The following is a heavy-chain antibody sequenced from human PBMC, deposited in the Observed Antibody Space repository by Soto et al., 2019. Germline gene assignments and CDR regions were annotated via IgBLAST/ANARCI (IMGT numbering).Heavy chain of an antibody. D-gene: IGHD3-10*01. CDR1: GFTFSSYS. CDR2: ISTSSSVI. J-gene: IGHJ4*02. Sequence: GGSLRLSCAASGFTFSSYSMNWVRQAPGKGLEWVSFISTSSSVIYYADSVKGRFTISRDNAKNSLYLQMNSLRAEDTAVYYCTRKGNRGVNSPMNDYWGQGTLVTVSS. CDR3: TRKGNRGVNSPMNDY. V-gene: IGHV3-48*01.